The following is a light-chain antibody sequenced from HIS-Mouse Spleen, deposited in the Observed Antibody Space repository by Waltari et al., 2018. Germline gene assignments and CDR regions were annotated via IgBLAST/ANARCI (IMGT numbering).Light chain of an antibody. CDR2: DVS. Sequence: QSALTQPASVSGSPGQSITISCTGTSSDVGGYTYVSWYQQHPGKAPKLMLYDVSNRPSVVANRFSGSKAGNTASLTISGLQAEDEADYYCSSYTSSSTEVFGGGTKLTVL. J-gene: IGLJ2*01. CDR3: SSYTSSSTEV. CDR1: SSDVGGYTY. V-gene: IGLV2-14*03.